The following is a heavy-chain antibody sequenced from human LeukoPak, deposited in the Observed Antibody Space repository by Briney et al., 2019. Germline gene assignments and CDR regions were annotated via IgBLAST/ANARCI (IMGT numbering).Heavy chain of an antibody. CDR3: AIDSSGYPYSGMDV. V-gene: IGHV3-30-3*01. CDR2: VLSDGNYK. D-gene: IGHD3-22*01. Sequence: PGRSPRLSCAASGFTFSNDAMHWVRQAPGEGLEWVAVVLSDGNYKDYADSVKGRFTISRDNSKNTLYLQMNSLRSEDTAVYYCAIDSSGYPYSGMDVWGQGTTVTVSS. CDR1: GFTFSNDA. J-gene: IGHJ6*02.